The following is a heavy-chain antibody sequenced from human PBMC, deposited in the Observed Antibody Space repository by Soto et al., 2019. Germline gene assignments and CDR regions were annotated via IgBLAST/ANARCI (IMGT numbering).Heavy chain of an antibody. V-gene: IGHV3-23*01. CDR3: AKGGRVRDF. CDR1: GFTFSSYV. J-gene: IGHJ4*02. CDR2: ISDSGGSK. Sequence: GGSLRLSCAASGFTFSSYVMNWVRQAPGKGLEWVSGISDSGGSKFHADSVKGRFTISRDKSKNKLYLQRNSLRAEDTAVYYCAKGGRVRDFWGQGTLVTVSS.